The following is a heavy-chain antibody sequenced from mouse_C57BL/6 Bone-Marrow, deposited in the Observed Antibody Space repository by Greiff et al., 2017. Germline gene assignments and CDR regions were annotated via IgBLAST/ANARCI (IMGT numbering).Heavy chain of an antibody. V-gene: IGHV1-69*01. Sequence: QVQLKQPGAELVMPGASVKLSCKASGYTFTSYWMHWVKQRPGQGLEWIGEIDPSDSYTNYNQQFKGKSTLTVDKSSSTAYMQLSSLTSEDSAVYYCARSARRYFDYWGQGTTLTVSS. CDR2: IDPSDSYT. CDR3: ARSARRYFDY. J-gene: IGHJ2*01. CDR1: GYTFTSYW.